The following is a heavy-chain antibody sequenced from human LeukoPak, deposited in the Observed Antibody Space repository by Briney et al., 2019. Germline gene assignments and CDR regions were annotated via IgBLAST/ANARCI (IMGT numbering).Heavy chain of an antibody. Sequence: SVKVSCKASGGTFSSYAISWVRQAPGQGLEWMGGIIPIFGTANYAQKFQGRVTMTEDTSTDTAYMELSSLRSEDTAVYYCATDLKVVNNYWGQGTLVTVSS. CDR2: IIPIFGTA. D-gene: IGHD4-23*01. V-gene: IGHV1-69*06. CDR1: GGTFSSYA. J-gene: IGHJ4*02. CDR3: ATDLKVVNNY.